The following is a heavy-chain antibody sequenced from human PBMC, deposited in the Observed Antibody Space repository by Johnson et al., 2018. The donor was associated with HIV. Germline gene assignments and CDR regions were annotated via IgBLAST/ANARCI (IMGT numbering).Heavy chain of an antibody. D-gene: IGHD3-22*01. CDR2: ISYDGSNK. J-gene: IGHJ3*02. CDR1: GFTFSSYA. Sequence: QLVESGGGLIQPGGSLRLSCAASGFTFSSYAMHWVRQAPGKGLEWVAVISYDGSNKYYADSVKGRFTLSRDNSKNTLYLQMNSLRAEDTAVYYCARGYYDSSGRTGAFDIWGQGTMVTVSS. CDR3: ARGYYDSSGRTGAFDI. V-gene: IGHV3-30-3*01.